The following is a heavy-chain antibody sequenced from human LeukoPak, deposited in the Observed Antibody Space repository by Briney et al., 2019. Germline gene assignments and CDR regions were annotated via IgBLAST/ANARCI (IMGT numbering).Heavy chain of an antibody. D-gene: IGHD1-26*01. V-gene: IGHV4-61*02. CDR2: IYTSGST. J-gene: IGHJ6*03. CDR1: GGSISSGSYY. Sequence: PSQTLSLTCTVSGGSISSGSYYWSWIRQPAGKGLEWIGRIYTSGSTNYNPSLKSRVTISVDTSKNQFSLKLSSVTAADTAVYYCARENGGATTVYYYYYYMDVWGKGTTVTISS. CDR3: ARENGGATTVYYYYYYMDV.